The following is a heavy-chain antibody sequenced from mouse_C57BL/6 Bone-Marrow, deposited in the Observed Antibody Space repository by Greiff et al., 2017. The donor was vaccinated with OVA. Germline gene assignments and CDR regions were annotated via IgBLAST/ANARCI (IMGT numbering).Heavy chain of an antibody. Sequence: QVQLQQSGPELARPWASVKISCQASYTFSRRVHFAIRDTNYWMQWVKQRPGLGLEWIGAIYPGNGDTSFNKKFKRKATMTADTSSSKAYMQLSDLSSNDSAVYYYASNFALDYWGQGTSVTVSS. CDR3: SNDSAVYYYASNFALDY. D-gene: IGHD5-1*01. V-gene: IGHV1-87*01. J-gene: IGHJ4*01. CDR2: GLGLEWIG. CDR1: YTFSRRVH.